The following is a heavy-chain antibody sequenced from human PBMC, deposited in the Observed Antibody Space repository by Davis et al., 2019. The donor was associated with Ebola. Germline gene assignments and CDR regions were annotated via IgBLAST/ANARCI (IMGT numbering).Heavy chain of an antibody. CDR3: ATQPRVGMVGDY. Sequence: ASVKVSCKASGYSFTSYSIHWVRQAPGQSLECMGWVNGGNGDTHYSQKFQDRVTFTRDISTSTAYMELSSLGSEDTAVYYCATQPRVGMVGDYWGQGTLVTVSS. CDR2: VNGGNGDT. J-gene: IGHJ4*02. CDR1: GYSFTSYS. V-gene: IGHV1-3*01. D-gene: IGHD1-26*01.